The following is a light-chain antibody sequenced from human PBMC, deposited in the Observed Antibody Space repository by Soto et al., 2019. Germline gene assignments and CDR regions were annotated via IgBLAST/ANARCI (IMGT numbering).Light chain of an antibody. V-gene: IGLV2-14*01. Sequence: QSALTQPASVSGSPGQSITISCTGTSSDVGAYNYVSWYQQHPGKAPKLMIYDVNNRPSGVSNRFSGSKSGNTASLSISGLQAEDEADYYCSSYTTYSTLVFGGGTKVTVL. J-gene: IGLJ2*01. CDR1: SSDVGAYNY. CDR3: SSYTTYSTLV. CDR2: DVN.